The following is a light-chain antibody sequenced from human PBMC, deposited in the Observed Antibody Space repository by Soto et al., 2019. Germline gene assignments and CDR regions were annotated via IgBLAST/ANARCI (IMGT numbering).Light chain of an antibody. CDR1: QSVSSSY. Sequence: EIVLTQSPGTLSLSPGERATLSCRASQSVSSSYLAWYQQKPGQAPRLLIYGASSRATGIPDRFSGSGSGTDFTLTISRPEPEDFAVYYCQQYGNSRTFGQGTKVEIK. CDR2: GAS. CDR3: QQYGNSRT. J-gene: IGKJ1*01. V-gene: IGKV3-20*01.